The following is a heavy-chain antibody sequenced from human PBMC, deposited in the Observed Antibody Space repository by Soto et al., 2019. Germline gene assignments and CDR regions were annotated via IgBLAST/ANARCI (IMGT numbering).Heavy chain of an antibody. D-gene: IGHD3-10*01. J-gene: IGHJ5*02. CDR2: ISGSGGST. CDR1: GFTFSSYA. CDR3: AETFDYYGSGSYLPYNWFDP. Sequence: GGSVRLSCAASGFTFSSYAMSWVRQAPGKGLEWVSAISGSGGSTYYADSVKGRFTISRDNSKNTLYLQMNSLRAEDTAVYYCAETFDYYGSGSYLPYNWFDPWGQGTLVTVSS. V-gene: IGHV3-23*01.